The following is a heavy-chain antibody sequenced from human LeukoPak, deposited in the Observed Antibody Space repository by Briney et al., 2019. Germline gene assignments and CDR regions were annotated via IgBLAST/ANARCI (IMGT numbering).Heavy chain of an antibody. D-gene: IGHD3-22*01. Sequence: SETLSLTCTVSGGSISSGGYYWSWIRQPPGKGLEWIGEINHSGSTNYNPSLKSRVTISVDTSKNQFSLKLSSVTAADTAVYYCARGALLYDSSGANFDYWGQGTLVTVSS. V-gene: IGHV4-39*07. CDR3: ARGALLYDSSGANFDY. CDR1: GGSISSGGYY. J-gene: IGHJ4*02. CDR2: INHSGST.